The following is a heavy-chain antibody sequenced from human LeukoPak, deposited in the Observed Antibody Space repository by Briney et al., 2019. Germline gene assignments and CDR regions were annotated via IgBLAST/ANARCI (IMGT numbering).Heavy chain of an antibody. CDR2: IWYDGSNK. D-gene: IGHD4-17*01. V-gene: IGHV3-33*01. Sequence: GGSLRLSCAASGFTFSSYGMHWVRQAPGKGLEWVAVIWYDGSNKYYADSVKGRFTIPRDNSKNTLYLQMNSLRAEDTAVYYCARGSRYGDYSDYWGQGTLVTVSS. CDR3: ARGSRYGDYSDY. CDR1: GFTFSSYG. J-gene: IGHJ4*02.